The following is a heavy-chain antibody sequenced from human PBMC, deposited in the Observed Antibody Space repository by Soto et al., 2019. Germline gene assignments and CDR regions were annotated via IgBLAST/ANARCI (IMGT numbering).Heavy chain of an antibody. V-gene: IGHV4-59*01. Sequence: PSETLSLTSTVSGGSTTSYYWSWIRQPPGKGLEWIGQVHYRGTTNYNPSLKSRVTISADTSKNQFSLKLSSVNAADTAVYYCARWDHVVFHFDYWGQGALVTVSS. D-gene: IGHD2-21*01. CDR1: GGSTTSYY. CDR3: ARWDHVVFHFDY. CDR2: VHYRGTT. J-gene: IGHJ4*02.